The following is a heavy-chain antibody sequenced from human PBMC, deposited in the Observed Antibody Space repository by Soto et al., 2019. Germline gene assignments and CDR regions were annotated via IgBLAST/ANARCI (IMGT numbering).Heavy chain of an antibody. J-gene: IGHJ3*02. CDR1: GYTLTELS. Sequence: ASVKVSCKVSGYTLTELSMHWVRQAPGKGLEWMGGFDPEDGETIYAQKFQGRVTMTEDTSTDTAYMELSSLRSEDTAVYYCATKRGAYDAFDIWGQGTMVTVSS. V-gene: IGHV1-24*01. CDR3: ATKRGAYDAFDI. D-gene: IGHD1-1*01. CDR2: FDPEDGET.